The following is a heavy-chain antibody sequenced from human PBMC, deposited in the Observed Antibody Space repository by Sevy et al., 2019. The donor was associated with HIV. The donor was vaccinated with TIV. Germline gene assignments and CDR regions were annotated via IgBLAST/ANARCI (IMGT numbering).Heavy chain of an antibody. CDR3: ATVGLRYYSGASSYQGDWFDP. D-gene: IGHD2-15*01. J-gene: IGHJ5*02. V-gene: IGHV1-24*01. CDR1: GYSLTKSS. Sequence: ASVKVSCKVSGYSLTKSSIHWVRQAPGKGLEWMGDIDPQAGETIYAQRFQGRVTMTEDTSTDTAYMELRSLTSEDTAVYYCATVGLRYYSGASSYQGDWFDPWGQGTLVTVSS. CDR2: IDPQAGET.